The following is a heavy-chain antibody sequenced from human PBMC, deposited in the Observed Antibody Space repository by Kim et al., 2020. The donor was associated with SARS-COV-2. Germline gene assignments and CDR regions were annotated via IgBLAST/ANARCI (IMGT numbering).Heavy chain of an antibody. V-gene: IGHV3-7*01. Sequence: GGSLRLSCAASGFTFSSYWMSWVRQAPGKGLEWVASIKQDASVISYVDSVRGRFTISRDNAKNSLSLQMDSLRAEDTALYFCARPYRGGSFDIWDQGTMVTVSS. CDR3: ARPYRGGSFDI. CDR2: IKQDASVI. J-gene: IGHJ3*02. CDR1: GFTFSSYW. D-gene: IGHD3-16*01.